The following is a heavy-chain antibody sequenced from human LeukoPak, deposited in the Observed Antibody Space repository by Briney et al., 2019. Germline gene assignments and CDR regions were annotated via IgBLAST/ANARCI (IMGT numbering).Heavy chain of an antibody. D-gene: IGHD3-10*01. Sequence: GASVKVSCKASGYTFTGYYMHWVRQAPGQGLEWMGWINPNSGGTNYAQKFQGRVTMTRDTSISTAYMELSRLRSEDTAVYYCARRAGRSYNWFDPWGQGTLVTVSS. J-gene: IGHJ5*02. V-gene: IGHV1-2*02. CDR3: ARRAGRSYNWFDP. CDR1: GYTFTGYY. CDR2: INPNSGGT.